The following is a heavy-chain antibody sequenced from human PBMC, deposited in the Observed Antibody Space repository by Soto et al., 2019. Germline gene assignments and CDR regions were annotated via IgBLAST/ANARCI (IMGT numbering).Heavy chain of an antibody. CDR3: AKGEVRGIIPSYFDY. J-gene: IGHJ4*02. D-gene: IGHD3-10*01. Sequence: GGSLRLSCAGSGFTFRWFGMNWVRQAPGKGLEWVACISNDGSNEYYVDSVKGRFTISRDNSKNTLYLQMDSLRAEDTAVYYCAKGEVRGIIPSYFDYWGLGTLVTVSS. V-gene: IGHV3-30*18. CDR2: ISNDGSNE. CDR1: GFTFRWFG.